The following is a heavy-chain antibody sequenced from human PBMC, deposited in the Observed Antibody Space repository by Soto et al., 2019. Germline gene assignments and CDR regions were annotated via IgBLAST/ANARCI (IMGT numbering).Heavy chain of an antibody. Sequence: SETLSLTCAVSGGSISSGGYSWSWIRQPPGKGLEWIGYIYHSGSTYYNPSLKSRVTISVDRSKNQFSLKLSSVTAADTAVYYCARVIRGTTGNFFDYWGQGTLVTVS. CDR2: IYHSGST. CDR1: GGSISSGGYS. CDR3: ARVIRGTTGNFFDY. J-gene: IGHJ4*02. V-gene: IGHV4-30-2*01. D-gene: IGHD4-4*01.